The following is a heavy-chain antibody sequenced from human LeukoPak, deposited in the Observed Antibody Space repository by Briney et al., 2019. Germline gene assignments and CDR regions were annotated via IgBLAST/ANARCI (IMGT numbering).Heavy chain of an antibody. CDR1: GGSFSGYY. V-gene: IGHV4-34*01. J-gene: IGHJ5*02. CDR2: INHSGST. Sequence: SGTLSLTCAVYGGSFSGYYWSWIRQPPGKGLEWIGEINHSGSTNYNPSLKSRVTISVDTSKNQFSLKLSSVTAADTAVYYCARRLIGYSSSRKLDPWGQGTLVTVSS. CDR3: ARRLIGYSSSRKLDP. D-gene: IGHD6-13*01.